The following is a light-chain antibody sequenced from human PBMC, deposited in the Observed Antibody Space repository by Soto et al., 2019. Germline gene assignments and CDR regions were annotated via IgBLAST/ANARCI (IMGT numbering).Light chain of an antibody. J-gene: IGKJ5*01. CDR1: QSVTTK. Sequence: EIVLTQSPGTLSLSPGERSTLSCRASQSVTTKLAWYQHKPGQAPRLLISGASSRASGVPDRFSGSGSETDFTLIISRLQPDDFALYYCQKYGGSPITFGQGKRLEIK. V-gene: IGKV3-20*01. CDR3: QKYGGSPIT. CDR2: GAS.